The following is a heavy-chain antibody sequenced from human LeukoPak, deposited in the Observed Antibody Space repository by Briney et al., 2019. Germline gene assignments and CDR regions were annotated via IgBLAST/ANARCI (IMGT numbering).Heavy chain of an antibody. Sequence: PGRSLRLSCAASGFTFDDYAMHWVRQAPGKGLEWVSGTSWNSGSIGYADSVKGRFTISRDNAKNSLYLQMNSLRAEDTALYYCAKALRYYDSSGYYHWYFDLWGRGTLVTVSS. CDR2: TSWNSGSI. V-gene: IGHV3-9*01. CDR3: AKALRYYDSSGYYHWYFDL. J-gene: IGHJ2*01. D-gene: IGHD3-22*01. CDR1: GFTFDDYA.